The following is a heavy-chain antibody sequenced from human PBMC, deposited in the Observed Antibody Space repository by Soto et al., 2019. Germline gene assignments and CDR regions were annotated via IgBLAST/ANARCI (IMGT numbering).Heavy chain of an antibody. Sequence: QVQLQQWGAGLLKPSETLSLTCAVYGGSFSGYYWSWIRQPPGKGLEWIGEINHSGSTNYNPSLRSRVTISVDTPKNQFSVKLGSVTAADTAVYYCARCGGTGLAIWGQGTMVTVSS. CDR3: ARCGGTGLAI. CDR2: INHSGST. CDR1: GGSFSGYY. V-gene: IGHV4-34*01. J-gene: IGHJ3*02. D-gene: IGHD3-10*01.